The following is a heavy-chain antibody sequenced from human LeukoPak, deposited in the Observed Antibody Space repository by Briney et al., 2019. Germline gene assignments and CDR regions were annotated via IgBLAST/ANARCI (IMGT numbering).Heavy chain of an antibody. CDR1: GGSISTGDYY. CDR2: IYYSGST. D-gene: IGHD3-3*01. J-gene: IGHJ4*02. Sequence: PSETLSLTCTVSGGSISTGDYYWSWIRQPPGKGLEWIGYIYYSGSTYYNPSLKSRLTISVDTSKNQFSLKLSSVTAADTAVYYCAREAGYDFWSGYYTGNTESDYWGQGTLVTVSS. CDR3: AREAGYDFWSGYYTGNTESDY. V-gene: IGHV4-30-4*08.